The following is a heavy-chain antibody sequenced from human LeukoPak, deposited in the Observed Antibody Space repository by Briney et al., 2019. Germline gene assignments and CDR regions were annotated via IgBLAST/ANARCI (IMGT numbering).Heavy chain of an antibody. CDR2: IYSGGST. CDR1: GFTVSSNY. V-gene: IGHV3-53*01. Sequence: PGGSLRLSCAASGFTVSSNYMSWVRQAPGKGLEWVSVIYSGGSTYYADSVKGRFTISRDNSKNTLYLQMNSLRAEDTAVYYCARWGGLYYYYYYGMDVWGQGTTVTVSS. D-gene: IGHD2-15*01. CDR3: ARWGGLYYYYYYGMDV. J-gene: IGHJ6*02.